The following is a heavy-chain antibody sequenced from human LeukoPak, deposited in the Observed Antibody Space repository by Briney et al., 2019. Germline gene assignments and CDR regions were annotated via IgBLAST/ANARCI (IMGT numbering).Heavy chain of an antibody. J-gene: IGHJ4*02. V-gene: IGHV4-34*01. Sequence: PSETLSLTCAVYGGSFSGYYWSWIRQPPGKGLEWIGEINHSGSTNYNPSLKSRVTTSVDTSKNQFSLKLSSVTAADTAVYYCARDLTPITTVTTSALRGEGYWGQGTLVTVSS. CDR2: INHSGST. D-gene: IGHD4-17*01. CDR3: ARDLTPITTVTTSALRGEGY. CDR1: GGSFSGYY.